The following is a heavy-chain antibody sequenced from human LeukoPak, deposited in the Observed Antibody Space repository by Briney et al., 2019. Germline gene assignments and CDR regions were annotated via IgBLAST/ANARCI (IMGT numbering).Heavy chain of an antibody. J-gene: IGHJ4*02. CDR2: IYTSGST. CDR1: GGSISSGSYY. Sequence: SETLSLTCTVSGGSISSGSYYWSWIRQPAGKGLEWIGRIYTSGSTNYNPSLKSRATISVDTSKNQFSLKLSSVTAADTAVYYCARALAPSIAARPGDYWGQGTLVTVSS. V-gene: IGHV4-61*02. CDR3: ARALAPSIAARPGDY. D-gene: IGHD6-6*01.